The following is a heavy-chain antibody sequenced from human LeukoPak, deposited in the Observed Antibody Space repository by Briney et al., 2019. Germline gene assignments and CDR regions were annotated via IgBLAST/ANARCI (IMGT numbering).Heavy chain of an antibody. J-gene: IGHJ4*02. V-gene: IGHV3-53*01. D-gene: IGHD6-13*01. CDR2: IYSGGST. CDR3: ASAPYSSSWYRDH. Sequence: GGSLRLSCAASGFTVSSSYMYWVRQAPGEGLEWVSVIYSGGSTYYADSVKGRFTISRDNSKNTLYLQMNSLRADDTAVYYCASAPYSSSWYRDHWGQGTLVTVSS. CDR1: GFTVSSSY.